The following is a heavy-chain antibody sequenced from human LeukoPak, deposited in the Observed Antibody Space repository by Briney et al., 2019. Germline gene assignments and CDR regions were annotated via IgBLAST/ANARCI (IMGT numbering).Heavy chain of an antibody. CDR2: INTNTGNP. J-gene: IGHJ4*02. CDR3: ARQQLVPYYFDY. D-gene: IGHD6-6*01. Sequence: ASVKVSCKASGYTFTNYAMNWMRQAPGQGLEWMGWINTNTGNPTYAQGFTGRFVFSLDTFVSTAYLQISSLKAEDTAVYYCARQQLVPYYFDYWGQGTLVTVSS. V-gene: IGHV7-4-1*02. CDR1: GYTFTNYA.